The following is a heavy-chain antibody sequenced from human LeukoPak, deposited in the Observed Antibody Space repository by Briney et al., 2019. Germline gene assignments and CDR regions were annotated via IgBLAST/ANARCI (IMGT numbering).Heavy chain of an antibody. D-gene: IGHD6-13*01. V-gene: IGHV3-7*01. CDR2: IKHDGSEK. CDR1: GFTFSRYW. CDR3: ARDGSSSWYSSSFDP. Sequence: GGSLRLSCAASGFTFSRYWMSWVRQAPGKGLEWVANIKHDGSEKYYLDSVKGRFTISRDNAKNSLYLQMNSLRAEDTAVYYCARDGSSSWYSSSFDPWGQGTLVTVSS. J-gene: IGHJ5*02.